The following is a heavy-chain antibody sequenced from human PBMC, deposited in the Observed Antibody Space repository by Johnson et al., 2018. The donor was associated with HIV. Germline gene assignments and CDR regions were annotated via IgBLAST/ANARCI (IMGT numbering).Heavy chain of an antibody. CDR2: INWNGETT. CDR1: GFTFDDYG. V-gene: IGHV3-20*04. J-gene: IGHJ3*01. CDR3: ARGADPGIAAALV. Sequence: MLLVVSGGGLVQPGGSLRLSCAASGFTFDDYGMSWVRQAPGKGLEWVSGINWNGETTGYADSVKGRFTISRDSAKNFLYLQMNSLRAEDTALYYCARGADPGIAAALVWGQGTMVTVSS. D-gene: IGHD6-13*01.